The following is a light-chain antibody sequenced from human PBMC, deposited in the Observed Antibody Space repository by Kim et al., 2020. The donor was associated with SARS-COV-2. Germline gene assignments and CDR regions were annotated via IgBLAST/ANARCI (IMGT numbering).Light chain of an antibody. CDR2: AAT. J-gene: IGKJ1*01. V-gene: IGKV3-15*01. CDR1: QSVSQN. CDR3: QQYYNWPRT. Sequence: EIVMTQSPATLSVSPGERATLSCRASQSVSQNLAWYQQKSGQPPRLLVFAATTRATSIPARFSGSGSGTEFTLTISSLQPEDFAVYYCQQYYNWPRTFGQGTKVHIK.